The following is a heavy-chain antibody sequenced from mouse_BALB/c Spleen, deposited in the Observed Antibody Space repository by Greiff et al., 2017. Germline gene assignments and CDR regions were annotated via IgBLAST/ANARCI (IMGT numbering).Heavy chain of an antibody. J-gene: IGHJ4*01. CDR1: GFSLTSYG. V-gene: IGHV2-9*02. Sequence: VKVVESGPGLVAPSQSLSITCTVSGFSLTSYGVHWVRPPPGKGLEWLGVIWAGGSTNYNSALMSRLSISKDNSKSQVFLKMNSLQTDDTAMYYCARERGWLLPNYYAMDYWGQGTSVTVSS. D-gene: IGHD2-3*01. CDR2: IWAGGST. CDR3: ARERGWLLPNYYAMDY.